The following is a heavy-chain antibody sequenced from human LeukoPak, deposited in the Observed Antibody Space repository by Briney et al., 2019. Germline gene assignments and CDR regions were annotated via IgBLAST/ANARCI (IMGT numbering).Heavy chain of an antibody. Sequence: GASVKVSCKASGYTFTNYGITWVRQAPAQGLELMGWISAYNGNTNYAQKLQGRVTMTTDTSPSTAYMELRSLRSDDTAVYYCARGLVPPYYFDSWGQGTLVTVSS. V-gene: IGHV1-18*01. CDR2: ISAYNGNT. D-gene: IGHD6-19*01. CDR3: ARGLVPPYYFDS. J-gene: IGHJ4*02. CDR1: GYTFTNYG.